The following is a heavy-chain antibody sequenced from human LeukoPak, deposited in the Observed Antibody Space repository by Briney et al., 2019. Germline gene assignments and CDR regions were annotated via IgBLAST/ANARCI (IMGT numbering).Heavy chain of an antibody. Sequence: PSETLSLTCTVSGGSISTITYYWGWIRQPPGKGLEWVGHMYYRGNTFYNPSLKSRVTISVDTSKNQFSLKMRSVTAADTAVYYCARLYGNYQNYFDYWGQGTLVTVSS. J-gene: IGHJ4*02. V-gene: IGHV4-39*07. CDR1: GGSISTITYY. D-gene: IGHD1-7*01. CDR3: ARLYGNYQNYFDY. CDR2: MYYRGNT.